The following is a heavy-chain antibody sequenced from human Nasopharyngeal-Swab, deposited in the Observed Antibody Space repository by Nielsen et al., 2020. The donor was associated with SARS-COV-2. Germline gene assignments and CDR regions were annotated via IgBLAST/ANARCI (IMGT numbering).Heavy chain of an antibody. J-gene: IGHJ4*02. CDR2: IDWDDDK. V-gene: IGHV2-70*11. CDR1: GFSLSTSGMC. Sequence: SGPTLVKPTQTLTLTCTFSGFSLSTSGMCVSWIRQPPGKALEWLARIDWDDDKYYSTSLKTRITISKDTSKNQVVLTMTNMDPVDTATYYCAREVAVQLDYWGQGTLVTVSS. D-gene: IGHD6-19*01. CDR3: AREVAVQLDY.